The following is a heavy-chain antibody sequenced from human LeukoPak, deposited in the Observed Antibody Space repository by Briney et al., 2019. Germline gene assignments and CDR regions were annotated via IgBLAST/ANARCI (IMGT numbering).Heavy chain of an antibody. V-gene: IGHV4-39*01. D-gene: IGHD5-12*01. CDR2: IYYSGST. CDR3: ARLGGVYSGYDWGNDY. J-gene: IGHJ4*02. CDR1: GGSISSSSYY. Sequence: PSETLSLTCTVSGGSISSSSYYWRWIRQPPGKGLEWIGSIYYSGSTYYNPSLKSRVTISVDTSKNQFSLKLSSVTAADTAVYYCARLGGVYSGYDWGNDYWGQGTLVTVSS.